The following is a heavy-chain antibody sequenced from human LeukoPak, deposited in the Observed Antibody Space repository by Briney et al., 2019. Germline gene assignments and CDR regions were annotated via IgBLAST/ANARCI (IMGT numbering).Heavy chain of an antibody. CDR3: ARGPYGSGINYYYYGMDV. Sequence: ASVKVSCKASGGTFSSYAISWVRQAPGQGLEWMGWISAYNGNTNYAQKLQGRVTMTTDTSTSTAYMELRSLRSDDTAVYYCARGPYGSGINYYYYGMDVWGQGTTVTVSS. V-gene: IGHV1-18*01. J-gene: IGHJ6*02. D-gene: IGHD3-10*01. CDR2: ISAYNGNT. CDR1: GGTFSSYA.